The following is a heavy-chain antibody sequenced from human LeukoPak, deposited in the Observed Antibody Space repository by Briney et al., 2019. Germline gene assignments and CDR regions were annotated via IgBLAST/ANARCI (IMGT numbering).Heavy chain of an antibody. D-gene: IGHD3-9*01. J-gene: IGHJ4*02. CDR3: ARLGILAVYYVIDY. Sequence: PSETLSLTCTVSGGSVSGGSYYWSWIRQPPGKGLEWIGYIHYSGRTNYNPSLKSRVTISVDTSKNQFSLKLSSVTAADTAVYYCARLGILAVYYVIDYWGQGTLVTVSS. V-gene: IGHV4-61*01. CDR2: IHYSGRT. CDR1: GGSVSGGSYY.